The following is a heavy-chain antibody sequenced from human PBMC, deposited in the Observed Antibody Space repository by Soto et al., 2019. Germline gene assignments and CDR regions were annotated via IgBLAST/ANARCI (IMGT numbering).Heavy chain of an antibody. CDR2: IYHSGRT. V-gene: IGHV4-30-2*01. Sequence: SETLSLTCTVSGGSISSASSSWTWIRQPPGKGLEWIGYIYHSGRTYYNPSLKSRVTISVDTSKNQFSLTLSSVTAADTAVYYCARGNWFDPWGQGTLVTVSS. J-gene: IGHJ5*02. CDR1: GGSISSASSS. CDR3: ARGNWFDP.